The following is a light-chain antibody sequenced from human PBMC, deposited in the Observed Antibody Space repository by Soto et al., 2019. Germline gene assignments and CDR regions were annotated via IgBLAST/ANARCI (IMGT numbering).Light chain of an antibody. CDR1: QGISTY. CDR3: QQTYSTTWT. Sequence: DIQMTQSPSSLSASVGDRVTITCRASQGISTYLNWYQQKPGKAPKLLIYAASSLQSGVPSRFSGSRVETHFTPTMGSLQPEDFAIYCCQQTYSTTWTVGQGTKVDLK. CDR2: AAS. J-gene: IGKJ1*01. V-gene: IGKV1-39*01.